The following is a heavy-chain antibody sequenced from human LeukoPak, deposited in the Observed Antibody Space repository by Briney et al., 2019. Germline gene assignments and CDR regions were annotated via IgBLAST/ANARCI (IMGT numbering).Heavy chain of an antibody. CDR1: GYTFTGYY. J-gene: IGHJ3*02. CDR3: ARDRSMVRGVITGDWRNGPHESDAFDI. V-gene: IGHV1-2*02. D-gene: IGHD3-10*01. Sequence: ASVKVSCKASGYTFTGYYMHWVRQAPGQGLEWMGWINPNSGGTNYAQKFQGRVTMTRDTSISTAYMELSRLRSDDTAVYYCARDRSMVRGVITGDWRNGPHESDAFDIWGQGTMVTVSS. CDR2: INPNSGGT.